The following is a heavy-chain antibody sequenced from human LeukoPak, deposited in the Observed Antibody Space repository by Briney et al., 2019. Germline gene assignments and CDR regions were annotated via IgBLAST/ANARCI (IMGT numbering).Heavy chain of an antibody. V-gene: IGHV3-23*01. Sequence: GGSLRLSCAASGFTFSNYPIHWVRQAPGKGLEWVSAISGSGGSTYYADSVKGRFTISRDNSKNTLYLQMNSLRAEDTAVYYCAKQRVGATSFFDYWGQGTLVTVSS. CDR2: ISGSGGST. CDR3: AKQRVGATSFFDY. J-gene: IGHJ4*02. CDR1: GFTFSNYP. D-gene: IGHD1-26*01.